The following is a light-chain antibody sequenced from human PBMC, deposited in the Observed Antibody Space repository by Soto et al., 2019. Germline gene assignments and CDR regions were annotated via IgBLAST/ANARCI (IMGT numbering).Light chain of an antibody. CDR1: QSISNR. Sequence: DIQMTQSPFTLSASVGDRVTITCRASQSISNRLAWHQQKPGKAPKVLIYDASSLKSGVPSRFSGSGSGTEFTLTISSLQPDDFATYYCQQYNGYPLTFGGGTKVDI. J-gene: IGKJ4*01. CDR2: DAS. CDR3: QQYNGYPLT. V-gene: IGKV1-5*01.